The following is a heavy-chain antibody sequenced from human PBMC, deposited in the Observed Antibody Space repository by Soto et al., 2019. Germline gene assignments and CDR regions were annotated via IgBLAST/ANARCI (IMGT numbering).Heavy chain of an antibody. D-gene: IGHD2-15*01. CDR1: GFTFSSYG. V-gene: IGHV3-30*18. CDR2: ISYDGSNK. CDR3: AKDGHCSGGSCYYFDY. J-gene: IGHJ4*02. Sequence: GGSLRLSCAASGFTFSSYGMHWVRQAPGKGLEWVAVISYDGSNKYYADSVKGRFTISRDNSKNTLYLQMNSLRAEDTAVYYCAKDGHCSGGSCYYFDYWGQGTLVTVSS.